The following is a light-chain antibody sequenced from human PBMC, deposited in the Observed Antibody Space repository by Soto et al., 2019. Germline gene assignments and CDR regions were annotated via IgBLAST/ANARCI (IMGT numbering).Light chain of an antibody. V-gene: IGLV2-23*01. J-gene: IGLJ1*01. CDR2: EGS. CDR1: SCDVGSYNL. Sequence: SVLTQTSSASVCPGLSITISWTESSCDVGSYNLVSWYQQQPGKASKLMIYEGSKRLSGLSNRFSGSKSGNTDSLTISGLQAEDEADYYCCSYAGSSTYVCGTGTKVTVL. CDR3: CSYAGSSTYV.